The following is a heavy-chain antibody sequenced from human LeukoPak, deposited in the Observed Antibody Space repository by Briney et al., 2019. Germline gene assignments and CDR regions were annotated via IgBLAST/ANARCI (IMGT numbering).Heavy chain of an antibody. CDR2: ISGSGGST. CDR3: AKGLYYYGSGGAFDI. Sequence: GGSLRLSCAVSGFTFTSYAMSWVRQAPGKGLEWVSAISGSGGSTYYGDSVTGRFTISRDISKNTLYLQMNSLRAEDTAVYYCAKGLYYYGSGGAFDIGGQGTMVTVS. J-gene: IGHJ3*02. D-gene: IGHD3-10*01. CDR1: GFTFTSYA. V-gene: IGHV3-23*01.